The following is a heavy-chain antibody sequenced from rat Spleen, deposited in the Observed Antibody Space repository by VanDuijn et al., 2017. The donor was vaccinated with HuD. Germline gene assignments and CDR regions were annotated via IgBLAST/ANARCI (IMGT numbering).Heavy chain of an antibody. CDR2: IIYDGSTT. J-gene: IGHJ3*01. D-gene: IGHD1-3*01. Sequence: EVQLVESGGGLVQPGNSLKLSCAASGFTFSDYAMAWVRQSPKKGLEWFATIIYDGSTTYYRDSVKGRFTISRDNAKSTLYLQMDSLRSEDTATYSCARGRGSEAAGWFGYWGQGTLVTVSS. V-gene: IGHV5-17*01. CDR1: GFTFSDYA. CDR3: ARGRGSEAAGWFGY.